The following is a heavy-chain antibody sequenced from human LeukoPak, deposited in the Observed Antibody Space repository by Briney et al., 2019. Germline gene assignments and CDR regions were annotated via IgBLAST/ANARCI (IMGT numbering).Heavy chain of an antibody. CDR3: ARVGSWDTFDV. D-gene: IGHD3-10*01. J-gene: IGHJ3*01. CDR1: GFTFSTYR. CDR2: ISSSSSYI. V-gene: IGHV3-21*01. Sequence: PGGSLSLSCADSGFTFSTYRMNWVRQAPGKGLEWVSSISSSSSYIYYADSVKGRFTISRDNAKNSLYLQMNSLRAEDTAVYYCARVGSWDTFDVWGQGTMVTVSS.